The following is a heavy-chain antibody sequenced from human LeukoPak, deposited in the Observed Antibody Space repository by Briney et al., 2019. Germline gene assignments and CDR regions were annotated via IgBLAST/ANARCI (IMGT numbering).Heavy chain of an antibody. Sequence: PSETLSLTCTVSGGSISSSSYYWGWIRQPPGKGLEWIGSIYYSGSTYYNPSLKSRVTISVDTSKNQFSPKLSSVTAADTAVYYCARHGADLWSIGTTRWFDPWGQGTLVTVSS. V-gene: IGHV4-39*01. CDR2: IYYSGST. D-gene: IGHD1-7*01. J-gene: IGHJ5*02. CDR3: ARHGADLWSIGTTRWFDP. CDR1: GGSISSSSYY.